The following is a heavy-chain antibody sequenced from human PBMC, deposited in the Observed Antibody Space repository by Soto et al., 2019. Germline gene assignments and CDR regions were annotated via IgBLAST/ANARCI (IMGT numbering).Heavy chain of an antibody. CDR3: GRGSGLNRFDP. V-gene: IGHV1-3*01. CDR1: GYTFTNYA. Sequence: GASVKVSCKASGYTFTNYAMHWVRQAPGQRLEWMGWINAGNGNTKYSQKFQGRVTITRDTSASTAYMELSSLRSEDTAVYYCGRGSGLNRFDPWGQGTLVTVSS. D-gene: IGHD3-10*01. CDR2: INAGNGNT. J-gene: IGHJ5*02.